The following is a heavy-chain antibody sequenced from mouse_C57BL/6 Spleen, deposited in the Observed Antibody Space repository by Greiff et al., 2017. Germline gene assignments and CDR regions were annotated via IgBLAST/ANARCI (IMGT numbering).Heavy chain of an antibody. CDR1: GYTFTDYE. D-gene: IGHD1-1*01. V-gene: IGHV1-15*01. Sequence: QVQLQQSGAALVRPGASVTLSCTASGYTFTDYEMHWVKQTPVHGLEWIGAIDPETGGTAYNQKFKGKAILTADKSSSTAYMELRSRTSEDSAVYYCTRGVYYYGSSLSWFAYWGQGTLVTVSA. CDR2: IDPETGGT. J-gene: IGHJ3*01. CDR3: TRGVYYYGSSLSWFAY.